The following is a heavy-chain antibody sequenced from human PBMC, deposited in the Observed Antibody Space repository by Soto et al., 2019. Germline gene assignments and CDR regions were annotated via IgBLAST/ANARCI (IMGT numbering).Heavy chain of an antibody. D-gene: IGHD6-19*01. Sequence: QVQLVQSGAEVKKPGSSVKVSCKASGGTFSSYTISWVRQAPGQGLEWMGRIIPILGRANYAQKFQGRVRXTXDXSTSTAYMELSSLRAEDTAVYYWARADSSGWYGLDYWGQGTLVTVSS. V-gene: IGHV1-69*08. CDR3: ARADSSGWYGLDY. CDR2: IIPILGRA. CDR1: GGTFSSYT. J-gene: IGHJ4*02.